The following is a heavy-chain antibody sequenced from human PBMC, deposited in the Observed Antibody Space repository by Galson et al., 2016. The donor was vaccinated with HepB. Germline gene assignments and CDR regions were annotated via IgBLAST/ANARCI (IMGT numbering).Heavy chain of an antibody. D-gene: IGHD2-15*01. CDR2: TYYRSAWLD. V-gene: IGHV6-1*01. CDR1: GDSVPSNSAT. Sequence: CAISGDSVPSNSATWNWIRQSPSRGLEWLGRTYYRSAWLDDYAISVKSRISINPDTSKNRFSLHLNSVTPEDTAVYYCARERRYCTDGSCYSFDYWGLGTLVTVSS. CDR3: ARERRYCTDGSCYSFDY. J-gene: IGHJ4*02.